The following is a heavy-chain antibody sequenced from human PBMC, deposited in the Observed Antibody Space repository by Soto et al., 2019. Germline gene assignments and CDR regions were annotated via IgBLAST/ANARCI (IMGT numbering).Heavy chain of an antibody. CDR1: GFTFSSYG. V-gene: IGHV3-30*03. CDR2: ISYDGSNK. J-gene: IGHJ4*02. Sequence: QVQLVESGGGVVQPGRSLRLSCAASGFTFSSYGMHWVRQAPGKGLEWVAVISYDGSNKYYADSVKGRFTISRDNSKNTLYLQMNSLRAEDTAVYYCARTYYHDSSGYYYWGQGTLVTVSS. D-gene: IGHD3-22*01. CDR3: ARTYYHDSSGYYY.